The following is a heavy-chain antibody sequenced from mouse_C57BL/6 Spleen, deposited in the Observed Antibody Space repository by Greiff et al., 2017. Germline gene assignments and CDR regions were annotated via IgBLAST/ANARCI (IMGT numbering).Heavy chain of an antibody. J-gene: IGHJ4*01. CDR3: ARKNYGSSFYAMDY. Sequence: EVNLVESGGGLVKPGGSLKLSCAASGFTFSDYGLHWVRQAPEKGLEWVAYISSGSSTIYYADTVKGRFTISRDNAKNTLFLQMSSLRSEDTAMYYCARKNYGSSFYAMDYWGQGTSVTVSS. D-gene: IGHD1-1*01. V-gene: IGHV5-17*01. CDR2: ISSGSSTI. CDR1: GFTFSDYG.